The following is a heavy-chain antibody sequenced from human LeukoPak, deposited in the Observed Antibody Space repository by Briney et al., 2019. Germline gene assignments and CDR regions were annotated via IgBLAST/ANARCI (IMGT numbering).Heavy chain of an antibody. CDR2: ISVSGART. D-gene: IGHD2-2*01. J-gene: IGHJ4*02. Sequence: GGSLRLSCAASGFTFSSYAMNWVRQAPGKGLEWVSAISVSGARTYYADSVKGRFTISRDNSKNTLDLQMNSLTAEDTAVYYCAKERGGVASRTPPIDYWGQGTLVTVSS. CDR1: GFTFSSYA. CDR3: AKERGGVASRTPPIDY. V-gene: IGHV3-23*01.